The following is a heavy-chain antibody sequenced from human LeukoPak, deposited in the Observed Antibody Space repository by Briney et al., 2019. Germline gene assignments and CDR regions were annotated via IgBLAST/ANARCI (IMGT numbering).Heavy chain of an antibody. CDR2: ISAYNGNT. V-gene: IGHV1-18*01. D-gene: IGHD3-10*01. CDR1: GYTFTSYG. J-gene: IGHJ6*03. CDR3: ARGTHYMVRAQYYYYYYMDV. Sequence: GASVKVSCKASGYTFTSYGISWVRQAPGQGLEWMGWISAYNGNTNYAQKLQGRVTMTTDTSTSTAYMELRSLRSEDTAVYYCARGTHYMVRAQYYYYYYMDVWGKGTTVTISS.